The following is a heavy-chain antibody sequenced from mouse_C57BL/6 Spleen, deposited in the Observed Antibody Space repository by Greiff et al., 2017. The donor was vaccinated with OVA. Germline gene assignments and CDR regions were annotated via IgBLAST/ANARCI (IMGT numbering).Heavy chain of an antibody. CDR3: ARDGYGSSPWD. Sequence: VQLQQSGPGLVKPSQSLSLTCSVTGYSITSGYYWNWIRQFPGNKLEWMGYISYDGSNNYNPSLKNRISITRDTSKNQFFLKLNSVTTEDTATYYCARDGYGSSPWDWGQGTLVTVSA. J-gene: IGHJ3*01. CDR2: ISYDGSN. D-gene: IGHD1-1*01. V-gene: IGHV3-6*01. CDR1: GYSITSGYY.